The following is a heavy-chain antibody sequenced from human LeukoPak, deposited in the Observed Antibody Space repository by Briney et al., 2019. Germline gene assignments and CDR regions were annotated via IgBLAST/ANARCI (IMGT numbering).Heavy chain of an antibody. CDR1: GFTLEESG. V-gene: IGHV3-20*04. J-gene: IGHJ4*02. Sequence: GGSLRLSCVASGFTLEESGFSWIRQAPGKGLEWVAGINWKGATTAYADSVKGRFTISRDNAEASLYLQMNSLRGEDTAFYYCARSWGTAVPHFFDDWGQGTLVTVSS. CDR2: INWKGATT. D-gene: IGHD3-16*01. CDR3: ARSWGTAVPHFFDD.